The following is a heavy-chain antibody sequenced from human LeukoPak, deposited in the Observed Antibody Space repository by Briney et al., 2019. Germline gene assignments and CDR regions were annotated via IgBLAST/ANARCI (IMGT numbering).Heavy chain of an antibody. J-gene: IGHJ2*01. CDR1: GGPTRRRNFY. CDR2: IDYTGST. CDR3: ASTFLAYCGGDCYSEPWYFDL. Sequence: SQTLSLTCSVSGGPTRRRNFYWTWIRQHPGEGLEWIGYIDYTGSTNYNPSLKSRVTISVDTSKNQFSLKLSSVTAADTAVYYCASTFLAYCGGDCYSEPWYFDLWGRGTLVTVSS. V-gene: IGHV4-30-4*08. D-gene: IGHD2-21*02.